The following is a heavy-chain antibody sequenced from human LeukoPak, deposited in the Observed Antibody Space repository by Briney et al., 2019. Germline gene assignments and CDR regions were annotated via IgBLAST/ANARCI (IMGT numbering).Heavy chain of an antibody. CDR3: ARARDIVVVPAATEYNWFDP. J-gene: IGHJ5*02. Sequence: GGSLRLSCAASGFTFSSYSMNWVRQTPGKGLEWVSYISSSSSTIYYADSVKGRFTISRDNAKNSLYLQMNSLRAEDTAVYYCARARDIVVVPAATEYNWFDPWGQGTLVTVSS. CDR2: ISSSSSTI. V-gene: IGHV3-48*01. CDR1: GFTFSSYS. D-gene: IGHD2-2*01.